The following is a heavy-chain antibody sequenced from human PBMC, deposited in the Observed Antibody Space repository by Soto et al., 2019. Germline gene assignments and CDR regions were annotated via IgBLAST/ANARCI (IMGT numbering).Heavy chain of an antibody. CDR1: GFTLGDYA. D-gene: IGHD7-27*01. CDR2: IRKRPSGATT. CDR3: TRWDWGVRDY. Sequence: EVQLVESGGGLVQPGRSLRLSCTGSGFTLGDYATEWVRQAPGKGLEWVGFIRKRPSGATTEYAASVKGRLSISRDDSKNIAYLQMDSLKSDDTAIYYCTRWDWGVRDYWGQGTLVTVSS. V-gene: IGHV3-49*04. J-gene: IGHJ4*02.